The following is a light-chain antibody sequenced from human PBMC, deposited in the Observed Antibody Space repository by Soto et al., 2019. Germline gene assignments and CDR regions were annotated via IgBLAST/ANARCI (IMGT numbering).Light chain of an antibody. V-gene: IGKV1-39*01. CDR1: QSMSSY. CDR3: QQSYSTLYT. J-gene: IGKJ2*01. Sequence: DIQMTQSPSSLSASVGDRVTITCRASQSMSSYLNWYQQKPGKAPKLLIYAASSLQSGVPSRFSGSGSGTDFTLTISSMQTEDFATYYCQQSYSTLYTFGQGTKLEIK. CDR2: AAS.